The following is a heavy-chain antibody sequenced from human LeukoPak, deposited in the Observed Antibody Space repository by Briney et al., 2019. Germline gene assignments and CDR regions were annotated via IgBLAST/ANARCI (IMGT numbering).Heavy chain of an antibody. V-gene: IGHV4-4*02. D-gene: IGHD6-25*01. CDR2: IYHSGTT. Sequence: PSGTLSLTCAVSGDSINTNNWWSWVRQPPGKGLEWIGEIYHSGTTKYNPSLMSRVTMSTDKSQNESSLKLSSVTAADTAVYYCVREARTRSGWPYFDSWGQGTLVTVSP. J-gene: IGHJ4*02. CDR3: VREARTRSGWPYFDS. CDR1: GDSINTNNW.